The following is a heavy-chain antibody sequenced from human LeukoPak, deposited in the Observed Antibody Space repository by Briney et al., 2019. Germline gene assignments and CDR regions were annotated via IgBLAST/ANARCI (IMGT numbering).Heavy chain of an antibody. V-gene: IGHV1-69*13. CDR3: ERTSYYYDSSGYHYEIFDY. Sequence: VASVKVSCKATGWTFSNYPIRCVRQAPGQGLEWMGGIIPIFGTANYAQKFQGRVTITADESTSTAYMELSSLRSEDTAVYYCERTSYYYDSSGYHYEIFDYWGQGTLVTVSS. CDR2: IIPIFGTA. D-gene: IGHD3-22*01. CDR1: GWTFSNYP. J-gene: IGHJ4*02.